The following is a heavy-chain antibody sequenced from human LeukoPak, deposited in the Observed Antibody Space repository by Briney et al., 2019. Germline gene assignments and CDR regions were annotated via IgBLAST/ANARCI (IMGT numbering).Heavy chain of an antibody. Sequence: SGGSLRLSCAASGFTFSSYEMNCVRQAPGEGLEWVSYISSSGSTIYYADSVKGRSTISRDNAKNSLYLQMNSLRAEDTAVYYCATDDYYDSSGYYYPLDYWGQGTLVTVSS. CDR1: GFTFSSYE. J-gene: IGHJ4*02. CDR3: ATDDYYDSSGYYYPLDY. V-gene: IGHV3-48*03. D-gene: IGHD3-22*01. CDR2: ISSSGSTI.